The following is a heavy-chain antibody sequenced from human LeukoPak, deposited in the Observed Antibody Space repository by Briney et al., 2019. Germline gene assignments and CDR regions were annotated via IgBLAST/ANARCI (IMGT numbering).Heavy chain of an antibody. J-gene: IGHJ4*02. CDR3: AGGAGITRY. D-gene: IGHD3-10*01. Sequence: GRSLRLSCAASGLTFYDYAMHWVRHAPGKGLEWVSGITWNSGSIAYADSVKGRFTISRDNAKNSLYLQVDSVRYEDTALYYCAGGAGITRYWGQGTLVTVSS. CDR1: GLTFYDYA. V-gene: IGHV3-9*01. CDR2: ITWNSGSI.